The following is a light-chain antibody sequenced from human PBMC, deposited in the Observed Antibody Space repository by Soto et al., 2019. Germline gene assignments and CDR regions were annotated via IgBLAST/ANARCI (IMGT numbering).Light chain of an antibody. CDR3: CSYAGSATQTYV. J-gene: IGLJ1*01. CDR1: HSDVGSYNL. Sequence: QSVLTQPASVSGSPGQSITISCTGTHSDVGSYNLVSWYQQHPGKATKVIIYEVSERPSGVSDRFSGSKSGNTASLMISGLQSQYEADYYCCSYAGSATQTYVIGSGTKVXVL. V-gene: IGLV2-23*02. CDR2: EVS.